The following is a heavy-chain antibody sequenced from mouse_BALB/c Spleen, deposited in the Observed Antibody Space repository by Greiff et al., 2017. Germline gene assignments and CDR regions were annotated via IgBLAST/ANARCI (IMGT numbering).Heavy chain of an antibody. CDR2: IDPANGNT. V-gene: IGHV14-3*02. J-gene: IGHJ3*01. CDR3: ARLTTVVARTY. Sequence: EVKLMESGAELVKPGASVKLSCTASGFNIKDTYMHWVKQRPEQGLEWIGRIDPANGNTKYDPKFQGKATITADTSSNTAYLQLSSLTSEDTAVYYCARLTTVVARTYWGQGTLVTVSA. CDR1: GFNIKDTY. D-gene: IGHD1-1*01.